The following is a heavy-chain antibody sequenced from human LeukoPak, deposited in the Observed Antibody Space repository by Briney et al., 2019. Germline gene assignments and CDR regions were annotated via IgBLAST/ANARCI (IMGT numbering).Heavy chain of an antibody. CDR1: GFTFGRHA. Sequence: PGRSLRLSCAASGFTFGRHAMNWVRQAPGKGPEWVGSIFDSGAPTYYADSVKGRFTISRDTSKNTLYVQMESLRAEDTAVYYCTKAVGGGRDAYDIWGQGTMVTVSS. CDR3: TKAVGGGRDAYDI. J-gene: IGHJ3*02. V-gene: IGHV3-23*01. CDR2: IFDSGAPT. D-gene: IGHD3-16*01.